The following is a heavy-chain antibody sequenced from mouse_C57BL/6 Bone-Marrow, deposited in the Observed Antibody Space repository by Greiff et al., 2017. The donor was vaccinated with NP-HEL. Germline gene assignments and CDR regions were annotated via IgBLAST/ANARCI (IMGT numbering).Heavy chain of an antibody. J-gene: IGHJ4*01. CDR2: IHPNSGST. D-gene: IGHD2-5*01. V-gene: IGHV1-64*01. CDR1: GYTFTSYW. CDR3: ARAYYSNYGGYYAMDY. Sequence: VQLQQPGAELVKPGASVKLSCKASGYTFTSYWMHWVKQRPGQGLEWIGMIHPNSGSTNYNEKFKSKATLTVDKSSSTAYMQLSSLTSEDSAVYYCARAYYSNYGGYYAMDYWGQGTSVTVSS.